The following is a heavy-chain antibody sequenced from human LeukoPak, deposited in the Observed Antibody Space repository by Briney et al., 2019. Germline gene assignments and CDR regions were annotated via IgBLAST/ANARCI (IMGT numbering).Heavy chain of an antibody. V-gene: IGHV4-4*02. CDR2: IHHSGST. CDR3: APSPCSGDSCYRFHF. D-gene: IGHD2-15*01. J-gene: IGHJ4*02. Sequence: PSETLSLTCAVSGASISSSYLWSWVRQPPGKGLEWIGEIHHSGSTKYNPSLKSRVTISVGKSKNQFSLKLSSVTAADTAVYYCAPSPCSGDSCYRFHFWGQGTQVTVSS. CDR1: GASISSSYL.